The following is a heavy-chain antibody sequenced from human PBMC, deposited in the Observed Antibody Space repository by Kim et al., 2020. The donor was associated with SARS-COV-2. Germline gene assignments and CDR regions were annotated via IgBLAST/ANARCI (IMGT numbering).Heavy chain of an antibody. CDR2: INHSGST. CDR3: ARAAGYSSGWVINHYYYGMDV. Sequence: SETLSLTCAVYGGSFSGYYWSWIRQPPGKGLEWIGEINHSGSTNYNPSLKSRVTISVDTSKNQFSLKLSSVTAADTAVYYCARAAGYSSGWVINHYYYGMDVWGQGTTVTVSS. CDR1: GGSFSGYY. V-gene: IGHV4-34*01. D-gene: IGHD6-19*01. J-gene: IGHJ6*02.